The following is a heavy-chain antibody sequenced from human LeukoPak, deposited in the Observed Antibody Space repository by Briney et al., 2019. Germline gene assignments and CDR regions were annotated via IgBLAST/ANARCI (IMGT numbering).Heavy chain of an antibody. D-gene: IGHD3-10*01. CDR1: GFTFSSYD. CDR2: IGTAGDT. CDR3: ARADNYGSILDY. Sequence: PGGSLRLSCAASGFTFSSYDMHWVRQATGKGLEWVSAIGTAGDTYYPGSVKGRFTISRENAKNSLYLQMNSLRAEDTAVYYCARADNYGSILDYWGRGTLVTVSS. J-gene: IGHJ4*02. V-gene: IGHV3-13*01.